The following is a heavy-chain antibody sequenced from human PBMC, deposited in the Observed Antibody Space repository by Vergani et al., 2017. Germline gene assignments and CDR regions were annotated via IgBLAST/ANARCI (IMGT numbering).Heavy chain of an antibody. CDR2: ISSSSSYI. J-gene: IGHJ6*03. V-gene: IGHV3-21*01. CDR3: ARGTPRDSSSWYSRYYYYMDV. CDR1: GFTFSSYS. Sequence: EVQLVESGGGLVKRGGSLRLSCAASGFTFSSYSMNWVSQAPGQGLEWVSSISSSSSYIHYSDSLKGRFTISRDNAKSSLYLQMNSLRAEDTAVYYCARGTPRDSSSWYSRYYYYMDVWCKGTTVTVSS. D-gene: IGHD6-13*01.